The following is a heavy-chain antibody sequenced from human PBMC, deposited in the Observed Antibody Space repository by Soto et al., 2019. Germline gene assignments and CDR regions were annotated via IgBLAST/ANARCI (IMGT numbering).Heavy chain of an antibody. D-gene: IGHD1-1*01. V-gene: IGHV3-30-3*01. J-gene: IGHJ5*02. CDR2: ISSDGSSE. CDR3: ARGKLWDL. CDR1: GFTFSSYP. Sequence: QVQLVESGGGVVQPGRSLRLSCAASGFTFSSYPMHWVRQAPGKGLEWVAVISSDGSSEYFAGSVKGRFTISRDSSKNTLYLQMNSLRAEDTAFYYCARGKLWDLWGQGTLVTVSS.